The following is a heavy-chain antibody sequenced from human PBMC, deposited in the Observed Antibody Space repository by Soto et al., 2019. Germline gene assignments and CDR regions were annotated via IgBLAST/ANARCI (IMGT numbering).Heavy chain of an antibody. D-gene: IGHD4-17*01. V-gene: IGHV1-3*01. CDR2: INAGNGNT. CDR1: GYTFTSYA. CDR3: ARKTTVTTAGYFDL. Sequence: QVQRVQSGAEVKKPGASVKVSCKASGYTFTSYAMHWVRQAPGQRLEWMGWINAGNGNTKYSQKFQGRVTITRDTAARTDYMELSSLRSEDTAVYYCARKTTVTTAGYFDLWGRGTLATVSS. J-gene: IGHJ2*01.